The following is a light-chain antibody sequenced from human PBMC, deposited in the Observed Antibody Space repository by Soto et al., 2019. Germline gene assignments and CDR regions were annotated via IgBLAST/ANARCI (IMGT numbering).Light chain of an antibody. CDR1: QSITNC. CDR2: DAS. J-gene: IGKJ2*01. CDR3: QQHNPYSPYT. Sequence: MTQSPSTLSASVGDRVTITCRASQSITNCLAWYQQKPGKAPKLLIFDASSLRSGVPSRFSGSGSGTEFTLTISSLQPEDFATYYCQQHNPYSPYTFGQGTKLEIK. V-gene: IGKV1-5*03.